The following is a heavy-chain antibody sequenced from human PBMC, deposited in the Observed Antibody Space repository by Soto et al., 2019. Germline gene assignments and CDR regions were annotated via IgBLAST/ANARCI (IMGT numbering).Heavy chain of an antibody. CDR2: IYPGDSDT. CDR3: ARLLGVGATDAFDI. J-gene: IGHJ3*02. D-gene: IGHD1-26*01. V-gene: IGHV5-51*01. CDR1: GYSFTIYC. Sequence: PGESLKISCKGSGYSFTIYCIGWVLQMPWKGLEWMGIIYPGDSDTRYSPSFQGQVTISADKSISTAYLQWSSLKASDTAMYYCARLLGVGATDAFDIWGQGTMVTVSS.